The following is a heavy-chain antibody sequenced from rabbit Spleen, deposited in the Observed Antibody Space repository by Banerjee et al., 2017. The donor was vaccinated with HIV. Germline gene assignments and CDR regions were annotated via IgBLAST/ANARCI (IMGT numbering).Heavy chain of an antibody. Sequence: QSLEESGGDLVKPGASLTLTCIASGFSFSSSYYMCWVRQPPGKGLEWIACIYAGSSGTTYYASWAKGRFTISKTSSTTVTLQMTSLTAADTATYFCARTYSGYYYGMDLWGQGTLVTVS. J-gene: IGHJ6*01. CDR3: ARTYSGYYYGMDL. CDR1: GFSFSSSYY. D-gene: IGHD1-1*01. V-gene: IGHV1S40*01. CDR2: IYAGSSGTT.